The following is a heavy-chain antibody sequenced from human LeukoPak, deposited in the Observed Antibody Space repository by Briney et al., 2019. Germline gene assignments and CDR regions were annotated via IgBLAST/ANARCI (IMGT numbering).Heavy chain of an antibody. CDR1: GLIFSSYG. CDR3: AKPVIPSAYQGTYYMDV. Sequence: GGSLRLSWEASGLIFSSYGMHWVRQAPGEGLEWVAYIRHDESKTFYADSVKGRFTISRDNSKNTLYLQMHSLRAEDTALYYCAKPVIPSAYQGTYYMDVWGKGTTVTVSS. V-gene: IGHV3-30*02. J-gene: IGHJ6*03. CDR2: IRHDESKT. D-gene: IGHD3-16*01.